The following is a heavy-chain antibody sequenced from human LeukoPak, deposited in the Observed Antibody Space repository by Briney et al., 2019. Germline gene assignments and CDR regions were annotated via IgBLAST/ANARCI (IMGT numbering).Heavy chain of an antibody. CDR1: GGTFSSYA. V-gene: IGHV1-69*04. CDR3: ARDLQTGFDY. CDR2: IIPILGIA. D-gene: IGHD3-10*01. J-gene: IGHJ4*02. Sequence: SVKVSCKASGGTFSSYAISWVRQAPGQGPEWMGRIIPILGIANYAQKFQGRVTITADKSTSTAYMELSSLRSEDTAVYYCARDLQTGFDYWGQGTLVTVSS.